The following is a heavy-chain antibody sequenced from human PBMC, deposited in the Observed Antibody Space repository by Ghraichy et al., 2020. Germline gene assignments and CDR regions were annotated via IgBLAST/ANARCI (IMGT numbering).Heavy chain of an antibody. D-gene: IGHD2-2*01. V-gene: IGHV3-23*01. Sequence: GGSLRLSCAASGFTFSSHAMNWVRQAPGKGLEWVSGIRGNGSSTYYADSVKGRITISRDNSKNTLYLQMNSLRDDDTAVYYCTRDPPQGRVPGGRAGDYWGQGTLVTVSS. CDR2: IRGNGSST. CDR3: TRDPPQGRVPGGRAGDY. CDR1: GFTFSSHA. J-gene: IGHJ4*02.